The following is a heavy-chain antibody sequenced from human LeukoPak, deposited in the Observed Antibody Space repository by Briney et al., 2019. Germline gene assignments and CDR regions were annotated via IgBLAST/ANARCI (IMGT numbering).Heavy chain of an antibody. CDR3: ARQAKTNPNWFDP. CDR2: IYHSGST. V-gene: IGHV4-30-2*01. CDR1: GGSISSGGYS. D-gene: IGHD1-26*01. Sequence: PSETLSLTCAVSGGSISSGGYSWSWIRQPPGKGLEWIGYIYHSGSTYYNPSLKSRVTISVDRSKNQFSLKLSSVTAADTAVYYCARQAKTNPNWFDPWGQGTLVTVSS. J-gene: IGHJ5*02.